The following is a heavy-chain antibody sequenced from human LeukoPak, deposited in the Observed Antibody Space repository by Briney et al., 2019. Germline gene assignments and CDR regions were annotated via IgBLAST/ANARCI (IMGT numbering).Heavy chain of an antibody. CDR3: ARKGTAMVIFDY. V-gene: IGHV1-3*01. CDR2: INAGNGNT. Sequence: GASVKVSCKASGYTFTSYAMHWERQAPRQTLEKMVWINAGNGNTKYSQKFQGRVTITRDTSASTAYMELSSLRPEDTAVYYFARKGTAMVIFDYWGQGTLVTVSS. D-gene: IGHD5-18*01. J-gene: IGHJ4*02. CDR1: GYTFTSYA.